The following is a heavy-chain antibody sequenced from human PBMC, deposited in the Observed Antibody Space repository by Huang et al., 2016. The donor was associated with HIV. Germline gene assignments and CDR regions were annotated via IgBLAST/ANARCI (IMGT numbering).Heavy chain of an antibody. V-gene: IGHV4-59*11. CDR3: ARDHHDFWRGYRRMYFFDH. CDR2: IDYSGST. D-gene: IGHD3-3*01. J-gene: IGHJ4*02. Sequence: QVQLQESGPGLVKPSETLSLTCTVSGGSISTHYWSWIRQPPGKGLEWIGSIDYSGSTNYSPPRKSRVTILLDTSKNQFSLRVNSVTAADTAMYYCARDHHDFWRGYRRMYFFDHWGQGTLVTVSS. CDR1: GGSISTHY.